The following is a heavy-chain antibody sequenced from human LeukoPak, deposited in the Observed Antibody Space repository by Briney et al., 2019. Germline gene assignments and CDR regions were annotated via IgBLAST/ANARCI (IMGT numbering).Heavy chain of an antibody. V-gene: IGHV3-53*01. CDR2: IYNDGST. D-gene: IGHD3-10*01. CDR1: GFTVSTNY. J-gene: IGHJ3*02. CDR3: ARTSVALGVSDAFDI. Sequence: GGPLRLSCAASGFTVSTNYMSWVLQAPGKGLQWVSIIYNDGSTYYADSVKGRFTISRDNSKNTLSLQMNSLRAEDTAIYYCARTSVALGVSDAFDIWGQGTMVTVSS.